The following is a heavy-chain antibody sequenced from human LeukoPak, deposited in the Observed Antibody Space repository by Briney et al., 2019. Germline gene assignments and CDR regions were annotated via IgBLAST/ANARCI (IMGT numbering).Heavy chain of an antibody. CDR1: GYTFTSYW. D-gene: IGHD1-26*01. CDR2: IYPGDSDT. CDR3: ATPLYSGSYYPFDY. V-gene: IGHV5-51*03. J-gene: IGHJ4*02. Sequence: PGASLQISCQGSGYTFTSYWIGWVRQLPGKGLGWMGIIYPGDSDTRYSPSFQGQVTISADKSISTAYLQWSSLKASDTAMYYCATPLYSGSYYPFDYWGQGTLVTVSS.